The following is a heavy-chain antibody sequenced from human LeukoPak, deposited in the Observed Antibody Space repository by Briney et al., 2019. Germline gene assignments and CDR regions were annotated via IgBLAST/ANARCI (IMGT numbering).Heavy chain of an antibody. CDR2: MNPNSGNT. CDR3: ARVANYYGSGTTGKSDY. J-gene: IGHJ4*02. CDR1: GYTFTCYD. D-gene: IGHD3-10*01. Sequence: ASVKVSCKASGYTFTCYDINWVRQATGQGLEWMGWMNPNSGNTGYAQKFQGRVTMTRNTSISTAYMELSSLRSEDTAVYYCARVANYYGSGTTGKSDYWGQGTLVTVSS. V-gene: IGHV1-8*01.